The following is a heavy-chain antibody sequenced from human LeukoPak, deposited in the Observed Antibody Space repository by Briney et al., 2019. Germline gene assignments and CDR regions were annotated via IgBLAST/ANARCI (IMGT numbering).Heavy chain of an antibody. CDR1: GGSISSGSYY. J-gene: IGHJ4*02. V-gene: IGHV4-39*07. CDR3: AIKDH. Sequence: SQTLSLTCTVSGGSISSGSYYWSWIRQPPGKGLEWIGEINHSGSTNYNPSLKSRVTISLDTSKNQFSLKLTSVTAADTAVYYCAIKDHWGQGTLVTVSS. CDR2: INHSGST.